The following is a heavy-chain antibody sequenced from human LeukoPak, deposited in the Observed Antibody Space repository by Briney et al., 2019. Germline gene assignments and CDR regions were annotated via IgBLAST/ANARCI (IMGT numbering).Heavy chain of an antibody. J-gene: IGHJ4*02. CDR1: GGSISSSTYY. CDR3: VRGSTLRHYQY. V-gene: IGHV4-39*01. D-gene: IGHD3-16*01. CDR2: IYYSGST. Sequence: SETLSLTCTVSGGSISSSTYYWGWIRRPPGKGLEWIGSIYYSGSTYYNPSLKSRVTVSVDTSKDQFSLKLSSVTAADTAVYYCVRGSTLRHYQYWGQGTLVTVSS.